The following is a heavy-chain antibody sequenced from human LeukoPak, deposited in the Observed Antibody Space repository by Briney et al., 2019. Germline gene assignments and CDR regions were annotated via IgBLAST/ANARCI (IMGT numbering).Heavy chain of an antibody. CDR1: GFTLSAHG. Sequence: GGSLRLSCAASGFTLSAHGMHWVRQAPGKGLEWLAVIWYDGNTKYYSDSVKGRFTISRDSSKNTLYLEMNSLRAEDTAVYYCARDEVITFRLFDHWGQRTLVTVSS. D-gene: IGHD1-14*01. J-gene: IGHJ4*02. CDR2: IWYDGNTK. V-gene: IGHV3-33*01. CDR3: ARDEVITFRLFDH.